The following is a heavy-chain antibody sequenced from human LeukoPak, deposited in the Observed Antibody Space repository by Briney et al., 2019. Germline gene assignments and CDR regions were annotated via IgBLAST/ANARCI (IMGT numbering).Heavy chain of an antibody. V-gene: IGHV3-23*01. D-gene: IGHD2-15*01. J-gene: IGHJ5*02. CDR3: VREAGYCASVCLKSNWFDP. CDR2: FSNGNT. CDR1: EFPFSNHA. Sequence: GGSRRLSCAASEFPFSNHAMSWVRQPPGKGLEWFAAFSNGNTYYADSVRGRFAISRDDSKNMVYLQMNSLRDEDTALYYCVREAGYCASVCLKSNWFDPWGQGTLVTVSS.